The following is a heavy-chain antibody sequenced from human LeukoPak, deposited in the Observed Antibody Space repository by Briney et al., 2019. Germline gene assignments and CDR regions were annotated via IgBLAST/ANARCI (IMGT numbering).Heavy chain of an antibody. D-gene: IGHD5-18*01. CDR2: IFYSGST. V-gene: IGHV4-59*08. CDR3: ARPGVGSGRYGAFDI. J-gene: IGHJ3*02. CDR1: GGSISSYY. Sequence: SETLSLTCTVSGGSISSYYWSWIRQPPGKGLEWIGYIFYSGSTNYNPSLESRVTMSVDTSKNQFSLKLRSVTAADTAVYYCARPGVGSGRYGAFDIWGQGTLVIVSS.